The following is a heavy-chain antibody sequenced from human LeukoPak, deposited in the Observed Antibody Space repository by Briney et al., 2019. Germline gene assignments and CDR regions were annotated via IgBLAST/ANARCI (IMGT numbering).Heavy chain of an antibody. D-gene: IGHD3-3*01. CDR1: GGSISSYY. V-gene: IGHV4-4*07. J-gene: IGHJ3*02. Sequence: SETLSLTCTVSGGSISSYYWSWIRQPAGKGLEWIGHIYTSGSTNYNPSLKSRVTMSVDTSKNQFSLKLSSVTAADTAVYYCARGSRTSFGVILDAFDIWGQGTMVTVSS. CDR3: ARGSRTSFGVILDAFDI. CDR2: IYTSGST.